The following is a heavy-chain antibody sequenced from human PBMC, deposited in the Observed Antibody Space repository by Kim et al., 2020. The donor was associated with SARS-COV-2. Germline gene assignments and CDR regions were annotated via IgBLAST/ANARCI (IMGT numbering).Heavy chain of an antibody. D-gene: IGHD6-19*01. V-gene: IGHV3-49*02. J-gene: IGHJ4*02. CDR3: TREVFRLAGTSYFDY. Sequence: ASVKGRFTISRDDSTSIAYLQMNSLKTEDTAVYYCTREVFRLAGTSYFDYWGQGTLVTVSS.